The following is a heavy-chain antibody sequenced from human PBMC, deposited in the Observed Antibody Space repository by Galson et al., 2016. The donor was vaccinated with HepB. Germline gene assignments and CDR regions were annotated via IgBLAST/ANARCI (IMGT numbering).Heavy chain of an antibody. V-gene: IGHV3-23*01. D-gene: IGHD3-16*02. CDR3: AKSGVWGTHRSPDY. Sequence: SLRLSCAASGFPFSPYAMSWVRQPPGKGLEWVSSLSGSGDVTHHADSVKGRFTISRDNSKNTLYLQMNSLRAEDTALYHCAKSGVWGTHRSPDYWGQGTLVTVSS. CDR2: LSGSGDVT. J-gene: IGHJ4*02. CDR1: GFPFSPYA.